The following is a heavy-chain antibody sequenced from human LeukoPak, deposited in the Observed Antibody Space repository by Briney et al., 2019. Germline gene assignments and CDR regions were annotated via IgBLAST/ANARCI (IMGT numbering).Heavy chain of an antibody. CDR1: GFAFSSNW. J-gene: IGHJ4*02. V-gene: IGHV3-74*01. CDR3: ATSLGPLTEY. CDR2: INSGGSGT. D-gene: IGHD7-27*01. Sequence: GGSLRLSCAASGFAFSSNWMHWVRQTPGKGLVWVSRINSGGSGTSYADSVEGRFTISRDYAKNTLYLQMNSLRAEDTAVYYCATSLGPLTEYWGQGTLVTVSS.